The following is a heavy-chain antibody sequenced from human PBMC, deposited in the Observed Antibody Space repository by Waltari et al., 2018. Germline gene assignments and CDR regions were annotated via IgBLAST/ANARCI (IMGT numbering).Heavy chain of an antibody. CDR3: ARGWGSYRSFDY. D-gene: IGHD3-16*02. CDR2: LSASGGTI. CDR1: GFTFNSYA. Sequence: EVQLVESGGGLVQPGGSLRLSCAASGFTFNSYAISWVRQAPGKGLEGVSALSASGGTINYADAGKGRSTISRDNDKNTVYLQMNSLRAEDTAIYYCARGWGSYRSFDYWGQGTLVTVSS. J-gene: IGHJ4*02. V-gene: IGHV3-23*04.